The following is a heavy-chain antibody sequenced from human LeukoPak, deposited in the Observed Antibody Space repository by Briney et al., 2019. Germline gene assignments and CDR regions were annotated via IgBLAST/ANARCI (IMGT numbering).Heavy chain of an antibody. CDR2: ISSSGSTI. Sequence: GGSLRLSCAASGFTFSSYEMNWVRQAPGKGLECVSYISSSGSTIYYADSVKGRFTISRDNAKNSLYLQMNSLRAEDTAVYYCARLIVPAAMLDWFDPWGQGTLVTVSS. D-gene: IGHD2-2*01. CDR3: ARLIVPAAMLDWFDP. V-gene: IGHV3-48*03. CDR1: GFTFSSYE. J-gene: IGHJ5*02.